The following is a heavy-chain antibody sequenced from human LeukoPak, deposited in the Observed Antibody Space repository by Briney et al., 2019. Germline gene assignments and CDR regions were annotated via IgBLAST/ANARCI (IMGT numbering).Heavy chain of an antibody. CDR1: GGSISSGVYY. D-gene: IGHD5-18*01. V-gene: IGHV4-30-4*01. CDR2: IFYSGNT. CDR3: ARAMYSYGFYFDY. Sequence: SETLSLTCTVSGGSISSGVYYWTWIRQPPGKGLEWIGYIFYSGNTYYNPSLKSRVTISVDTSKNQFSLKLSSVTAADTAVYYCARAMYSYGFYFDYWGQGSLVTVSS. J-gene: IGHJ4*02.